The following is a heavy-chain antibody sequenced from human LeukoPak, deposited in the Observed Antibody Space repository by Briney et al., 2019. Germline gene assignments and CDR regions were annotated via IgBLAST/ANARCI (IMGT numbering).Heavy chain of an antibody. CDR3: ARYAYYYDSSGYYYDY. CDR1: GFTFSSYS. CDR2: ISSSSSYI. V-gene: IGHV3-21*01. D-gene: IGHD3-22*01. Sequence: GGSLRLSCAASGFTFSSYSMNWVRQAPGKGLEWVSSISSSSSYIYYADSVKGRFTISRDNAKNLLYLQMNSLRAEDTAVYYCARYAYYYDSSGYYYDYWGQGTLVTVSS. J-gene: IGHJ4*02.